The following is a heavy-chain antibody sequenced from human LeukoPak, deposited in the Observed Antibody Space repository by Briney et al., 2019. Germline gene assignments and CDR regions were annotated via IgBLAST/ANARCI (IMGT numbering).Heavy chain of an antibody. CDR2: IYYSGST. CDR1: GGSISSYY. V-gene: IGHV4-59*01. D-gene: IGHD3-22*01. Sequence: PSGTLSLTCTVSGGSISSYYWSWIRQPPGKGLEWIGYIYYSGSTNYNPSLKSRVTISVDTSKNQFSLKLSSVTAADTAVYYCARDYYDSSGRTLDYWGQGTLVTVSS. CDR3: ARDYYDSSGRTLDY. J-gene: IGHJ4*02.